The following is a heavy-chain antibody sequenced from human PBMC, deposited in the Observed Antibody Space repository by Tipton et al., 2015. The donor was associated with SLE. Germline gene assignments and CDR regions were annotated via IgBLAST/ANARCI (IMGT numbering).Heavy chain of an antibody. CDR1: GFTVSTNY. CDR3: ARGLFPNAVAGPVY. J-gene: IGHJ4*02. CDR2: IYSGGST. D-gene: IGHD6-19*01. V-gene: IGHV3-66*01. Sequence: SLRLSCVASGFTVSTNYMAWVRQAPGKGLEWVSIIYSGGSTNYADSVKGRFTISRDNSENTLYLQMNSLRAEDTAVYFCARGLFPNAVAGPVYWGQGMLVSVSS.